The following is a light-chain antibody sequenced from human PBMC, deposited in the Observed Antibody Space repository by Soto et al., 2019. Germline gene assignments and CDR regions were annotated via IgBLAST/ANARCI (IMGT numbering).Light chain of an antibody. V-gene: IGLV2-14*01. CDR3: SSYTTLSNRV. CDR1: SSDIGAYNY. J-gene: IGLJ1*01. CDR2: EVT. Sequence: QSALTQPASVSGSRGQSITISCTGTSSDIGAYNYVSWYQQHPGKAPKLLIYEVTNRPSGVSDRFSGSKSGNTASLTISGLQAEDEANYYCSSYTTLSNRVFGTGTKLTVL.